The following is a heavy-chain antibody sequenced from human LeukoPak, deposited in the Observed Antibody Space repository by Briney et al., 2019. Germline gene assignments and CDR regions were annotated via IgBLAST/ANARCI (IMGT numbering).Heavy chain of an antibody. V-gene: IGHV3-48*03. D-gene: IGHD3-10*01. Sequence: GGSLRLSCAASGFTFSSYEMNWVRQAPGKGLEWVSYISSSGSTIYYADSVKGRFTISRDNAKNSLYLQMNSLGAEDTAVYYCARGAPASYYYGSGSPQGLDSWGQGTLVTVSS. CDR3: ARGAPASYYYGSGSPQGLDS. CDR2: ISSSGSTI. CDR1: GFTFSSYE. J-gene: IGHJ5*01.